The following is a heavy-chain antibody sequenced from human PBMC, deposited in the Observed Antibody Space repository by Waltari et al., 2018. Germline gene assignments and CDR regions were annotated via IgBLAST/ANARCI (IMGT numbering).Heavy chain of an antibody. CDR1: GYTCSKYA. Sequence: QVQVVQSGSELKNPGASVKVSCKASGYTCSKYAMNWVRQAPGQGLEWMGWIHTSTGKPTYAPGFTERFVFSVDTSVSTAYLQISSLKAEDSAVYYCAKEWRGDGGSWSPGAFDSWGQGTLVTVSS. CDR2: IHTSTGKP. CDR3: AKEWRGDGGSWSPGAFDS. D-gene: IGHD6-13*01. J-gene: IGHJ4*02. V-gene: IGHV7-4-1*01.